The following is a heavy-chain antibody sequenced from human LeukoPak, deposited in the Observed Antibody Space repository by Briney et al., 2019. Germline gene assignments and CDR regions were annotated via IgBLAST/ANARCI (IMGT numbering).Heavy chain of an antibody. D-gene: IGHD6-13*01. Sequence: PSETLSLTCTVSGGSISSSSYYWGWIRQPPGKGLEWIGSIYYSGSTYYNPSLKSRVTISVDTSKNQFSLKLSSVTAADTAVYYCARDPPRQLVAMENRWNWFDPWGQGTLVTVSS. CDR3: ARDPPRQLVAMENRWNWFDP. V-gene: IGHV4-39*07. CDR2: IYYSGST. CDR1: GGSISSSSYY. J-gene: IGHJ5*02.